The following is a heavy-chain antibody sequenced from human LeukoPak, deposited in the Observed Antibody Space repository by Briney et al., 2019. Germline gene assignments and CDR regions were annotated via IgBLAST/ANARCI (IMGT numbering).Heavy chain of an antibody. CDR1: GYTFTSYY. J-gene: IGHJ3*02. D-gene: IGHD6-13*01. V-gene: IGHV1-46*01. Sequence: ASVKVSCKASGYTFTSYYMHWVRQAPGQGLEWMGIINPSGGSTSYAQKFQGRVTMTRDTSTSTVYMELSSLRSEDTAVYYCAKAQYSSNWRYAFDIWGQGTMVTVSS. CDR2: INPSGGST. CDR3: AKAQYSSNWRYAFDI.